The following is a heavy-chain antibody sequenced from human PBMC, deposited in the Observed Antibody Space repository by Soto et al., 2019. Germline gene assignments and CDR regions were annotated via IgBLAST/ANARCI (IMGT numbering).Heavy chain of an antibody. CDR3: ARVERGITIFGVVIPPFDY. J-gene: IGHJ4*02. CDR2: ISSSGSTI. D-gene: IGHD3-3*01. V-gene: IGHV3-48*04. CDR1: GVTFSSHG. Sequence: PGGSLRLSCAASGVTFSSHGMHWIRQAPGKGLEWVSYISSSGSTIYYADSVKGRFTISRDNAKNSLYLQMNSLRAEDTAVYYCARVERGITIFGVVIPPFDYWGQGTLVTVSS.